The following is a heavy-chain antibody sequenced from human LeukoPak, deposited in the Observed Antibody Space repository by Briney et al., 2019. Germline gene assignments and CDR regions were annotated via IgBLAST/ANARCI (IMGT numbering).Heavy chain of an antibody. J-gene: IGHJ4*02. CDR1: GYTFTSYG. D-gene: IGHD5-18*01. CDR2: FSTYNGNT. Sequence: ASVKVSCKASGYTFTSYGISWVRQAPGQGLEWMGWFSTYNGNTNYVQKLQGRVTMTTDTSTSTAYMELRSLRSDDTAVYFCARDSAAGGYTYGYMNYWGQGTLVTVSS. V-gene: IGHV1-18*01. CDR3: ARDSAAGGYTYGYMNY.